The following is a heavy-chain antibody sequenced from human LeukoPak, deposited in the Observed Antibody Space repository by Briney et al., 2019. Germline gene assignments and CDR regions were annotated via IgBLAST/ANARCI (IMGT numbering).Heavy chain of an antibody. J-gene: IGHJ3*02. CDR3: AGAYCGGDCYSGRTFDI. CDR1: GGSISSSYW. V-gene: IGHV4-4*02. D-gene: IGHD2-21*02. CDR2: VYHSGST. Sequence: SETLSLTCAVSGGSISSSYWWSWVRQPPGKGLEWIGEVYHSGSTNYSPSLKSRVTLSVDRSKNQFSLRLSSVTAADTAVYYCAGAYCGGDCYSGRTFDIWGQGTMVTASS.